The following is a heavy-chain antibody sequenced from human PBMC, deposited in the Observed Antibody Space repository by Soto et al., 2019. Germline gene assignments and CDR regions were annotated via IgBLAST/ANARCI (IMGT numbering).Heavy chain of an antibody. CDR1: GGSISSGSYY. CDR3: ARQRITPAKYFFDY. Sequence: PSETLSLTCTVSGGSISSGSYYWTWIRQPPGTALEWIGYILNSGSTNYNPSLESRVTMSLDTSKNQFSLKLTSVTAADTAAYYCARQRITPAKYFFDYWGQGSLVTVSS. J-gene: IGHJ4*02. CDR2: ILNSGST. D-gene: IGHD2-2*01. V-gene: IGHV4-61*01.